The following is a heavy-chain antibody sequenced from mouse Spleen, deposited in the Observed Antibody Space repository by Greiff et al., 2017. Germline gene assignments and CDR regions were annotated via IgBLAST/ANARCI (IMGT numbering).Heavy chain of an antibody. Sequence: QVQLQQPGAELVKPGASVKLSCKASGYTFTSYWMQWVKQRPGQGLEWIGEIDPSDSYTNYNQKFKGEATLTVDTSSSTAYMQLSSLTSEDSAVYYCARMGYGNYAWFAYWGQGTLVTVSA. D-gene: IGHD2-1*01. V-gene: IGHV1-50*01. CDR1: GYTFTSYW. J-gene: IGHJ3*01. CDR2: IDPSDSYT. CDR3: ARMGYGNYAWFAY.